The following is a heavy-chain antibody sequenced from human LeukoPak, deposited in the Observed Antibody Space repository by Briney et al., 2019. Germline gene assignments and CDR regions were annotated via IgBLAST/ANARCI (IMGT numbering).Heavy chain of an antibody. J-gene: IGHJ5*02. D-gene: IGHD5-18*01. CDR3: VKGGEGYSYNPKTGPPT. V-gene: IGHV3-23*01. CDR2: ISGEGVKT. Sequence: PGGSLRLPCAACGLPLRSYAMRWVRQAPGKGPAGVSGISGEGVKTFYADSVKGRFPISSDNSKETVLLQVDLLRHGDGAAYYGVKGGEGYSYNPKTGPPTWGQGTLVTVSS. CDR1: GLPLRSYA.